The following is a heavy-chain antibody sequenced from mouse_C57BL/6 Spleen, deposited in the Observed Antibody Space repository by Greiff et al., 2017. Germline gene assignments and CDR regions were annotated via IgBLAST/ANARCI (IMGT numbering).Heavy chain of an antibody. J-gene: IGHJ1*03. D-gene: IGHD1-1*01. CDR3: ARGYYDWYFDV. CDR2: IYPGGGYT. CDR1: GYTFTNYW. Sequence: VQGVESGAELVRPGTSVKMSCKASGYTFTNYWIGWAKQRPGHGLEWIGDIYPGGGYTNYNEKFKGKATLTADKSSSTAYMQFSSLTSEDSAIYYCARGYYDWYFDVWGTGTTVTVSS. V-gene: IGHV1-63*01.